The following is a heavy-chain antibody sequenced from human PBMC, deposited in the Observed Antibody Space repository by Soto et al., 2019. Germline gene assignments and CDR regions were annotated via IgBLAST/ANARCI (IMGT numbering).Heavy chain of an antibody. Sequence: PSETLSPTCTVSGGSISSYYWSWIRQPPGKGLEWIGYIYYSGSTNYNPSLKSRVTISVDTSKNQFSLKLSSVTAADTAVYYCARDGYSYGYYYYYGMDVWGQGTTVTVSS. V-gene: IGHV4-59*01. D-gene: IGHD5-18*01. CDR2: IYYSGST. CDR1: GGSISSYY. CDR3: ARDGYSYGYYYYYGMDV. J-gene: IGHJ6*02.